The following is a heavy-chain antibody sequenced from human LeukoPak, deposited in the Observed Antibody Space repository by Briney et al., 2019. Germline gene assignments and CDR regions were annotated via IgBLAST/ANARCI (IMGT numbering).Heavy chain of an antibody. CDR3: ARDGYCSSTSCYTEVYYYYYMDV. D-gene: IGHD2-2*02. V-gene: IGHV3-30*03. J-gene: IGHJ6*03. CDR2: ISYDGSNK. Sequence: GGSLRLSCAASGFTFSSYGMHWVRQAPGKGLEWVAVISYDGSNKYYADSVKGRFTISRDNSKNTLYLQMNSLRAEDTAVYYCARDGYCSSTSCYTEVYYYYYMDVWGKGTTVTVSS. CDR1: GFTFSSYG.